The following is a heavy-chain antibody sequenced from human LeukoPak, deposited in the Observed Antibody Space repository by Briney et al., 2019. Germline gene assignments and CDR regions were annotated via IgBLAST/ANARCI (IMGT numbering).Heavy chain of an antibody. V-gene: IGHV4-34*01. CDR2: INHRGST. J-gene: IGHJ4*02. CDR3: ARGVGYSSSWYPDDY. D-gene: IGHD6-13*01. Sequence: SETLSLTCAVYGGSFSGYYWSWIREPPGKGLEWIGEINHRGSTNYNPSLKSRVTISVDTSKNKFSLKLSSVTAADTAVYYCARGVGYSSSWYPDDYWGQGTLVTVSS. CDR1: GGSFSGYY.